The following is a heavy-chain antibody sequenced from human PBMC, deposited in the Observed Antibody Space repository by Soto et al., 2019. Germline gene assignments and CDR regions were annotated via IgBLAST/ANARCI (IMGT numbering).Heavy chain of an antibody. CDR1: GFTLSSYA. Sequence: EVQLAESGGGLVQPGGSLRLSCAASGFTLSSYAMNWVRQAPGKGLEWVSYISSSSSNIQYAGSVKGRFTISRDNAKNSQYLQLNSLRDDDTAVYFFARECSLANRWCRWFDPWGQGTLVTVSS. CDR2: ISSSSSNI. V-gene: IGHV3-48*02. J-gene: IGHJ5*02. CDR3: ARECSLANRWCRWFDP. D-gene: IGHD2-8*02.